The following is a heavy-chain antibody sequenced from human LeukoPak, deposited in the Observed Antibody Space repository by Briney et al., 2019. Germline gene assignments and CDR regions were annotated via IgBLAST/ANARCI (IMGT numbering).Heavy chain of an antibody. J-gene: IGHJ4*02. CDR3: ARGRGYCSSTSCYTERYYFDY. CDR1: GGSFSGYY. Sequence: SETLSLTCAVYGGSFSGYYWSWIRQPPGKGLEWIGEINHSGSTNYNPSLKSRVTISVDTSKNQFSLKLSSVTAADTAVYYCARGRGYCSSTSCYTERYYFDYWGQGTLVTVSS. V-gene: IGHV4-34*01. D-gene: IGHD2-2*02. CDR2: INHSGST.